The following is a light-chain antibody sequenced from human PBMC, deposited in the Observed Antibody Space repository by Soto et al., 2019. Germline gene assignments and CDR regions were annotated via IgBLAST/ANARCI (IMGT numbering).Light chain of an antibody. J-gene: IGKJ1*01. Sequence: DIQMTQSPSTLSASVGDRVTISCRASQSINTWLAWYQQKPGKAPKVLIYKASTLEDGVPSRFRGAGSGTEFTLTITSLQHDDSAVYYCQHSNTYSWKVGQGTKVDIK. CDR1: QSINTW. CDR2: KAS. CDR3: QHSNTYSWK. V-gene: IGKV1-5*03.